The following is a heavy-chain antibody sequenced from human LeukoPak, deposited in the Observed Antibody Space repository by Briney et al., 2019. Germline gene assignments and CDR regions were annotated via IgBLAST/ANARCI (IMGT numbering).Heavy chain of an antibody. CDR3: ARDLGVDYYGSGSYYNL. CDR1: GFTFSSYW. D-gene: IGHD3-10*01. V-gene: IGHV3-74*01. Sequence: PGGSLRLSCAASGFTFSSYWMHWVRQAPGKGLVWVSRINSGGLSTTYADSVKSRFTISRDNAKNSLYLQMNSLRAEDTAVYYCARDLGVDYYGSGSYYNLWGQGTLVTVSS. CDR2: INSGGLST. J-gene: IGHJ5*02.